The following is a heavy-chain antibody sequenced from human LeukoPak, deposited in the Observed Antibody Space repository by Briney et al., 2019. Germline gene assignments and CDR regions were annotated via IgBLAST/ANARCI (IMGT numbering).Heavy chain of an antibody. Sequence: SETLSLTCTVSGGSISSYYWSWIRQPPGKGLEWIGYIYYSGSTYYNPSLKSRVTISVDTSKNQFSLKLSSVTAADTAVYYCARELIGYYYYGMDVWGQGTTVTVSS. V-gene: IGHV4-30-4*01. CDR1: GGSISSYY. CDR3: ARELIGYYYYGMDV. CDR2: IYYSGST. J-gene: IGHJ6*02.